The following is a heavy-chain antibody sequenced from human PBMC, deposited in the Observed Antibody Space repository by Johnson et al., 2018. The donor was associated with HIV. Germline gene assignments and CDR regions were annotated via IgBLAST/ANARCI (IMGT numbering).Heavy chain of an antibody. V-gene: IGHV3-20*04. D-gene: IGHD2-2*01. CDR1: GFTFSSYG. Sequence: VQLVESGGGVVQPGRSMRLSCAASGFTFSSYGMSWVRQAPGKGLEWVSGINWNGGRTVYADSVKGRFTISRDNAKNSLYLQMNSLRVEDTALYYCARGGLGYQNFHDAYDIWGQGTMVTVSS. CDR3: ARGGLGYQNFHDAYDI. CDR2: INWNGGRT. J-gene: IGHJ3*02.